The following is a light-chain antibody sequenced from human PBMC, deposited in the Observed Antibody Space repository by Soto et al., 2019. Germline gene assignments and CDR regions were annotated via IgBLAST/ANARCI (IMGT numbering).Light chain of an antibody. Sequence: EIVMTQSPATLSVSPGERATLSCRASESVSNELAWYQQRPGQAPRLLIYGASTRATAIPARFSGSGSGTEFTLTISSLQSEDFAVYYCQQYDDWPETFGQGTKVEIK. CDR3: QQYDDWPET. CDR1: ESVSNE. V-gene: IGKV3-15*01. J-gene: IGKJ1*01. CDR2: GAS.